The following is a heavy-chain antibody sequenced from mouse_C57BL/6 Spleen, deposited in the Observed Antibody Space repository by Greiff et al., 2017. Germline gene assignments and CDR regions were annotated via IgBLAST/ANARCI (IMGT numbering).Heavy chain of an antibody. V-gene: IGHV1-81*01. D-gene: IGHD2-3*01. CDR2: IYPRSGNT. CDR3: ARGSGDDGYHFGD. Sequence: VQLQQSGAELARPGASVKLSCKASGYTFTSYGISWVKQRTGQGLEWIGEIYPRSGNTYYNEKFKGKATLTADKSSSTAYMELRSLTSEDSAVYFCARGSGDDGYHFGDRGQGTTLTVSS. J-gene: IGHJ2*01. CDR1: GYTFTSYG.